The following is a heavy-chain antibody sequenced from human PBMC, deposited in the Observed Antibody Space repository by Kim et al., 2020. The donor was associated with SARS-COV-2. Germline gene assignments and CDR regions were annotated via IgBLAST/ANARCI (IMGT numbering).Heavy chain of an antibody. D-gene: IGHD5-12*01. J-gene: IGHJ6*02. Sequence: SETLSLTCTVSGYSISSGYYWGWIRQPPGKGLEWIGSIYHSGSTYYNPSLKSRVTISVDTSKNQFSLKLSSVTAADTAVYYCAQRSGYDVKFGNYYYYYGMDVWGQGTTVTVSS. CDR3: AQRSGYDVKFGNYYYYYGMDV. CDR1: GYSISSGYY. V-gene: IGHV4-38-2*02. CDR2: IYHSGST.